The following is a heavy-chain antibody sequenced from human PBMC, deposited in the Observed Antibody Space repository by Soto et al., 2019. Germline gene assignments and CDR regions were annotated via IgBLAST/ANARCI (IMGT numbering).Heavy chain of an antibody. CDR1: GVTFSSYA. CDR2: ITSGSGGGT. V-gene: IGHV3-23*01. Sequence: EVQLLESGGGLVQPGGSLRLSCVASGVTFSSYAMSWARQAPGQGLEWVSHITSGSGGGTYYADSVKGRFTISRDNAKNTLYMQMNSLRVEDTAVYYCGKGTWGAFDIWGHGTLVTVSS. D-gene: IGHD7-27*01. CDR3: GKGTWGAFDI. J-gene: IGHJ3*02.